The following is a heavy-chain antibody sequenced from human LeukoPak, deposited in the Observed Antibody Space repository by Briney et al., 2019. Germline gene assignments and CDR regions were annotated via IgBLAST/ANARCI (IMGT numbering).Heavy chain of an antibody. V-gene: IGHV3-30*02. J-gene: IGHJ4*02. Sequence: GGSLRLSCAASGFTFSTYGIHWVRQAPGKGLEWVAFIQYDGSNKYYADSVKGRFTISRDNSKSTLYLQMNSLRAEDTAVYLCAKDSGAYYYGSGSYGFWGQGTLVTVSS. CDR1: GFTFSTYG. D-gene: IGHD3-10*01. CDR2: IQYDGSNK. CDR3: AKDSGAYYYGSGSYGF.